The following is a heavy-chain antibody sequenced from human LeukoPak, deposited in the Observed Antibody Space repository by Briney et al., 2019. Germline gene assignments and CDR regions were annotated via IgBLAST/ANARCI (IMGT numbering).Heavy chain of an antibody. CDR2: INPAGSET. D-gene: IGHD1-1*01. CDR1: GFSFSAYW. Sequence: PGGSLRLSCAASGFSFSAYWMTWVRQAPGTGLEWVANINPAGSETYYVDPVKGRFSISRDKAKNLVYLQMNSVRAEDTAVYYCARVTTGAAEWGQGTLVSVFS. J-gene: IGHJ4*02. V-gene: IGHV3-7*03. CDR3: ARVTTGAAE.